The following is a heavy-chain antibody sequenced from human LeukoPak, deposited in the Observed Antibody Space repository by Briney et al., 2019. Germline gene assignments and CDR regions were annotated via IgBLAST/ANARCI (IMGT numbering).Heavy chain of an antibody. V-gene: IGHV3-74*03. CDR2: IDIDGRII. J-gene: IGHJ4*02. CDR1: GFTLSTYW. D-gene: IGHD3-16*01. CDR3: VRGLGDY. Sequence: GGSLRLSCAASGFTLSTYWMHWVRQGPGKALVWVARIDIDGRIITHADSVEGRSTISRDNAKNTVYLQMNDLRDEDTATYYCVRGLGDYWGQGTLVTVSS.